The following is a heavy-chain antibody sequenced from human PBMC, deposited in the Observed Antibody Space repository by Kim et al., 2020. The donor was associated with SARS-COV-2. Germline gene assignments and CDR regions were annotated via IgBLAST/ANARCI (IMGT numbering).Heavy chain of an antibody. D-gene: IGHD6-13*01. CDR2: K. J-gene: IGHJ4*02. V-gene: IGHV2-70*01. CDR3: ARMLAAAGPDY. Sequence: KYYSTSLKTRLTISKDTSKNQVVLTMTNMDPVDTATYYCARMLAAAGPDYWGQGTLVTVSS.